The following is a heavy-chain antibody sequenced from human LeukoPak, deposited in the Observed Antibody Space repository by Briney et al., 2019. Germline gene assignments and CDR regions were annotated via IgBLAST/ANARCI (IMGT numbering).Heavy chain of an antibody. J-gene: IGHJ4*02. CDR3: ARTSIAAREADY. D-gene: IGHD6-6*01. CDR1: GFTFSRYS. V-gene: IGHV3-64*01. CDR2: ISNNGGST. Sequence: AGGSLRLSCAASGFTFSRYSMHWVRQAPGKGLEYVSAISNNGGSTYYAKSVKGRFTISRDNSKNTLYLQMGSLRAEDMAVYHCARTSIAAREADYWGQGTLVTVSS.